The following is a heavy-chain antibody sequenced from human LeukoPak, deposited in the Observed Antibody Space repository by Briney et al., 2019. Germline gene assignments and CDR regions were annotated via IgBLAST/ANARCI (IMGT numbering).Heavy chain of an antibody. V-gene: IGHV1-69*13. CDR1: GGTFSSYA. CDR2: IIPIFGTA. J-gene: IGHJ6*02. Sequence: SVKVSCKASGGTFSSYAISWVRQAPGQGLEWMGGIIPIFGTANYAQKFQGRVTITADESTCTAYMELSSLRSEDTAVYYCARSIAVAGTWDYYYGMDVWGQGTTVTVSS. D-gene: IGHD6-19*01. CDR3: ARSIAVAGTWDYYYGMDV.